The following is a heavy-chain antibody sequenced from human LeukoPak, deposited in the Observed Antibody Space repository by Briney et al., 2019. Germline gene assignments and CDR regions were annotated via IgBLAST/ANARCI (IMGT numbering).Heavy chain of an antibody. J-gene: IGHJ4*02. Sequence: PSETLSLTCAVYGGSFRGYYWTWIRQPTGKGLDWIGEINHSGSTNYNTSLTSRVTISVDTSNNQFSLKLSSVSAADTAVYYCVRRVAAAGAFVVDGFNYWGQGTLVTVSS. CDR3: VRRVAAAGAFVVDGFNY. CDR2: INHSGST. D-gene: IGHD6-13*01. CDR1: GGSFRGYY. V-gene: IGHV4-34*01.